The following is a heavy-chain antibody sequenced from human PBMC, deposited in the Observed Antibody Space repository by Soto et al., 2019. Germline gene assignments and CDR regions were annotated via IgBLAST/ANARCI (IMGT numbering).Heavy chain of an antibody. CDR3: ARENSVQAWLHHFDH. V-gene: IGHV3-48*03. D-gene: IGHD3-22*01. Sequence: EVQLVESGGALVQPGGSLRLSCEASGFSFSSFAMNWVRQAPGRGLEWVSYISDDGASVYYADSLKGRFTISRDNAKNSLSLQMTSLRAEDTAVYYCARENSVQAWLHHFDHWGLGTLVTVSS. CDR1: GFSFSSFA. J-gene: IGHJ4*02. CDR2: ISDDGASV.